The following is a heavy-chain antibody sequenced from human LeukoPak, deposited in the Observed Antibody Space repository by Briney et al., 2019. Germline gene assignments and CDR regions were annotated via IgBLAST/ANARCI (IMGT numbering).Heavy chain of an antibody. CDR2: IWYDGSNK. D-gene: IGHD3-10*01. CDR1: GFTFSSYG. Sequence: GGSLRLSCAASGFTFSSYGMHWVRQAPGKGLEWVAVIWYDGSNKYYADSVKGRFTISRDNSKNTLYLQMNRLRAEDTAVYYCAKEYGSGRYYFDYWGQGTLVTVSS. V-gene: IGHV3-33*06. J-gene: IGHJ4*02. CDR3: AKEYGSGRYYFDY.